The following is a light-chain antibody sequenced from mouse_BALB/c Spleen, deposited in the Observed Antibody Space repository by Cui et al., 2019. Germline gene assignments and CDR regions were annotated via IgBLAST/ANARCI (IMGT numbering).Light chain of an antibody. CDR2: YAS. V-gene: IGKV5-48*01. Sequence: DTLLTQSPAILPVSPGERVSFSCRASQSIGTSIHWYQQRTNGSPRLLIKYASESISGIPSRFSGSGSGTDFTLSINSVESEDIADYYCQQSNSWPFTFGSGTKLEIK. CDR1: QSIGTS. CDR3: QQSNSWPFT. J-gene: IGKJ4*01.